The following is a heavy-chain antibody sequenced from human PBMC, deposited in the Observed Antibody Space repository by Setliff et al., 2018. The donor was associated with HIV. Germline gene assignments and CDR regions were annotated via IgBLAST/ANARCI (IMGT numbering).Heavy chain of an antibody. CDR1: GFAFSIHW. CDR3: ARRFLTVHMDV. D-gene: IGHD3-9*01. Sequence: GGSLRLSCAASGFAFSIHWMHWVRQAPGKGLVWVSRITSDGTSPMYADSVKGRFTISRDNAKNTVYLQMNSLSADDSAVYYCARRFLTVHMDVWGKGTTVTVSS. J-gene: IGHJ6*03. V-gene: IGHV3-74*03. CDR2: ITSDGTSP.